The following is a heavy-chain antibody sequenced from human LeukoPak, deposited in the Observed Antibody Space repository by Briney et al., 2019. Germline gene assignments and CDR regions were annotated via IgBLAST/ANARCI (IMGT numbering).Heavy chain of an antibody. Sequence: ASVKVSCKASGGTFSSYAISWVRQAPGQGLEWMGGIIPVFGTANYAQKFQGRVTITADESTSTAYMELSSLRSEDTAVYYCASVVVPAAILRYYYYMDVWGKGTTVTVSS. CDR2: IIPVFGTA. V-gene: IGHV1-69*13. CDR1: GGTFSSYA. J-gene: IGHJ6*03. CDR3: ASVVVPAAILRYYYYMDV. D-gene: IGHD2-2*01.